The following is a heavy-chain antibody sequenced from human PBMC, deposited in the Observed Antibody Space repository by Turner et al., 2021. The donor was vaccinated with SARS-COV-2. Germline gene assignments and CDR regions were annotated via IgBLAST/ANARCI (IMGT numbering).Heavy chain of an antibody. CDR2: INHGEST. J-gene: IGHJ4*02. CDR3: ARSGWSLWYFDY. D-gene: IGHD6-19*01. CDR1: GGSFSGYH. V-gene: IGHV4-34*01. Sequence: QVQLQQWGAGLLKPSETLSLTCAVYGGSFSGYHWSWIRQPPGKGLEWIGEINHGESTNYNPSLKSRVTISVDTSKNQFSLKLSSVTAADTAVYYCARSGWSLWYFDYWGQGTLVTVSS.